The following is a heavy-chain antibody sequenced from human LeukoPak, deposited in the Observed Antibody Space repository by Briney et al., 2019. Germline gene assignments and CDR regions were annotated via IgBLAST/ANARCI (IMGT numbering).Heavy chain of an antibody. V-gene: IGHV3-74*01. D-gene: IGHD3-16*01. Sequence: HPGGSLRLSCAASGFDFSSYWMCWVRQAPGKGLVWVSRIKTDGTYTNYAESVKGRFTISRDNAKSTLYLQMNSLRAEDTAVYYFERDPNWGNAHGGQGVLAAVSS. CDR3: ERDPNWGNAH. CDR2: IKTDGTYT. CDR1: GFDFSSYW. J-gene: IGHJ4*02.